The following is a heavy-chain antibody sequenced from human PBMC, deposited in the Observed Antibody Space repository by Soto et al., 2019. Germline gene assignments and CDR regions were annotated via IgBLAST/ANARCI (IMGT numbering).Heavy chain of an antibody. CDR3: ASPTAYGWASDV. D-gene: IGHD3-16*01. CDR1: EYSFTSYW. CDR2: LYPGDSET. J-gene: IGHJ3*01. V-gene: IGHV5-51*01. Sequence: PGESLKISCKGSEYSFTSYWIAWVRQMPGKGLEWMGVLYPGDSETRYSPSFQGQVTISADKSINTAYLHWSSLKASDTAMYFCASPTAYGWASDVWGQGTMVTVSS.